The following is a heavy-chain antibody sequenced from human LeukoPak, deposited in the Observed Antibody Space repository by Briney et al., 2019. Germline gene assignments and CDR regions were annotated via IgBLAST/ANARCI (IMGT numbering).Heavy chain of an antibody. CDR1: GFTFSSYA. V-gene: IGHV3-23*01. J-gene: IGHJ4*02. Sequence: TGGSLRLSCAASGFTFSSYAMSWVRQAPGKGLEWVSAISGSGGSTYYADSVKGRFTISRDNPKNTLYLQMNSLRAEDTAVYYCARWTGSIRGAFDYWGQGTLVTVSS. CDR3: ARWTGSIRGAFDY. D-gene: IGHD3-10*01. CDR2: ISGSGGST.